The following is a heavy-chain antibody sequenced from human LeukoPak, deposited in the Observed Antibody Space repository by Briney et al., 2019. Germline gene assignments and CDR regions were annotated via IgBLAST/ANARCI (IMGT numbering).Heavy chain of an antibody. CDR1: GFTFSSYG. D-gene: IGHD6-13*01. J-gene: IGHJ6*02. CDR2: ISYDGSNK. CDR3: AKSYSSSWQGYYYYGMDV. V-gene: IGHV3-30*18. Sequence: GGSLRLSCAASGFTFSSYGMHWVRQAPGKGLEWVAVISYDGSNKYYADSVKGRFTISRDNSKNTLYLQMNSLRAEDTAVYYCAKSYSSSWQGYYYYGMDVWGQGTTVTVSS.